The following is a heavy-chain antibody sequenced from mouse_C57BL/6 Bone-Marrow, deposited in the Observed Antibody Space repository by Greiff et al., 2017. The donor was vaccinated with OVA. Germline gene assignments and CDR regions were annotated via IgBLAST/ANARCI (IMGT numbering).Heavy chain of an antibody. CDR2: IYPGDGDT. CDR3: ARGIYYDYDEGAWFAY. CDR1: GYAFSSYW. Sequence: VQLQQSGAELVKPGASVKISCKASGYAFSSYWMNWVKQRPGKGLEWIGQIYPGDGDTNYNGKFKGKATLTADKSSSTAYMQLSSLTSEDSAVYFCARGIYYDYDEGAWFAYWGQGTLVTVSA. D-gene: IGHD2-4*01. J-gene: IGHJ3*01. V-gene: IGHV1-80*01.